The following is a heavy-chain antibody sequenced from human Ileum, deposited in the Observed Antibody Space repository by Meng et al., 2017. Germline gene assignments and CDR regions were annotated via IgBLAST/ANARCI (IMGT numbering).Heavy chain of an antibody. V-gene: IGHV3-74*01. Sequence: VGSGDGAVRPGRSVQDSWAASGFTYSTCAMHVFFQAPGKWLGWVSQIKPNKSSTAYADFVKGRFNISRNNAKSTLYLEMNILRAEDAAVNYCAKDWDCVVWDYWGQGTLVTVSS. D-gene: IGHD3/OR15-3a*01. CDR3: AKDWDCVVWDY. CDR1: GFTYSTCA. J-gene: IGHJ4*02. CDR2: IKPNKSST.